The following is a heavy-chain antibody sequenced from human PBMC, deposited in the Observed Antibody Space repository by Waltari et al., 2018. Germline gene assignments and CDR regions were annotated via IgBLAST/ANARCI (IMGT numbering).Heavy chain of an antibody. J-gene: IGHJ6*02. Sequence: VQLVESGGGVVQPGRSLRLSCAASGFTFSNAWMSWVRQAPGKGLEWVGRIKSKTDGGTTDYAAPVKGRFTISRDDSKNTLYLQMNSLKTEDTAVYYCTVVITNYYYYYGMDVWGQGTTVTVSS. CDR3: TVVITNYYYYYGMDV. V-gene: IGHV3-15*01. D-gene: IGHD3-22*01. CDR1: GFTFSNAW. CDR2: IKSKTDGGTT.